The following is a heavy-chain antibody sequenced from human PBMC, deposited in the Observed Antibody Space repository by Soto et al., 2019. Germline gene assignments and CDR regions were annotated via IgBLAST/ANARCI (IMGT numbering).Heavy chain of an antibody. CDR1: GFTFSSYG. Sequence: GGSLRLSCAASGFTFSSYGMHWVRQAPGKGLEWVAVISYDGSNKYYADSVKGRFTISRDNSKNTLYLQMNSLRAEDTAVYYCAGPGTTGTTLGFDYWGQGTLVTVPS. J-gene: IGHJ4*02. CDR3: AGPGTTGTTLGFDY. V-gene: IGHV3-30*03. CDR2: ISYDGSNK. D-gene: IGHD1-1*01.